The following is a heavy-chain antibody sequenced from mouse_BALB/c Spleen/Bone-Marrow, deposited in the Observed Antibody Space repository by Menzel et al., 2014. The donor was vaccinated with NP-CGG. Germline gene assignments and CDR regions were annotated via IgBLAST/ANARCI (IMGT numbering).Heavy chain of an antibody. D-gene: IGHD2-4*01. V-gene: IGHV2-6-7*01. CDR2: IWGDGST. CDR1: GFSLTGYG. CDR3: ARPTMITDYAMDY. J-gene: IGHJ4*01. Sequence: QVQPKDSGPGLVAPSQSLSITCTVSGFSLTGYGVNWVRQPPGKGLEWLGMIWGDGSTDYNSALKSRLSISKDNSKSKFFLKMNSLQTDDTANYYCARPTMITDYAMDYWGQGTSVTVSS.